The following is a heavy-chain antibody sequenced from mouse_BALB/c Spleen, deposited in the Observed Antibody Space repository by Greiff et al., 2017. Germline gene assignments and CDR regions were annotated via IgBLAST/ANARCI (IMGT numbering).Heavy chain of an antibody. CDR1: GFTFSSFG. CDR3: AREGAYGYDGYYAMDY. CDR2: ISSGSSTI. J-gene: IGHJ4*01. Sequence: EVQLVESGGGLVQPGGSRKLSCAASGFTFSSFGMHWVRQAPEKGLEWVAYISSGSSTIYYADTVKGRFTISRDNPKNTLFLQMTSLRSEDTAMYYCAREGAYGYDGYYAMDYWGQGTSVTVSS. V-gene: IGHV5-17*02. D-gene: IGHD2-2*01.